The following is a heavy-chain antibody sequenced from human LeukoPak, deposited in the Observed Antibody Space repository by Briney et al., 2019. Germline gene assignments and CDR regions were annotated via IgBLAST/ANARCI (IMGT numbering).Heavy chain of an antibody. V-gene: IGHV1-69*13. D-gene: IGHD5-12*01. Sequence: GASVEVSCKASGGTFSSYAISWVRQAPGQGLEWMGGIIPIFGTANYAQKFQGRVTITADESTSTAYMELSSLRSEDTAVYYCARAIENSGYDFDYWGQGTLVTVSS. CDR3: ARAIENSGYDFDY. CDR1: GGTFSSYA. J-gene: IGHJ4*02. CDR2: IIPIFGTA.